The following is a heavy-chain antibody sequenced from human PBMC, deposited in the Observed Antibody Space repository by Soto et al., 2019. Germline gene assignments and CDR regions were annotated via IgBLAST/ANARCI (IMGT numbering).Heavy chain of an antibody. V-gene: IGHV4-4*07. CDR3: ARGRIAVAGSLEGGAFDI. J-gene: IGHJ3*02. CDR2: IYPSGST. CDR1: GGSINSYY. D-gene: IGHD6-19*01. Sequence: QVQLQESGPGLVKPSETLSLTCTVSGGSINSYYWSWIRQPAGKGLEWIGRIYPSGSTNYNPSLNSRVTMSLDTSKNQFSLKLSSVTAADTAVYYCARGRIAVAGSLEGGAFDIWGQGTMVTVSS.